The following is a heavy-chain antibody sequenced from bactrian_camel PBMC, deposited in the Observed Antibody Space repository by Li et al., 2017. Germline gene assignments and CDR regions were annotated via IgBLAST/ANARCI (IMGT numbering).Heavy chain of an antibody. CDR3: AAEWNTHCSGRYNY. CDR2: INSGGGST. D-gene: IGHD2*01. Sequence: DVQLVESGGGLVQPGGSLRLSCAASGFTFSSYDMSWVRQAPGKGLEWVSAINSGGGSTYYADSVKGRFTISQGNPKNNLYLQMNSLKPEDTAMYYCAAEWNTHCSGRYNYWGRGTQVTVS. CDR1: GFTFSSYD. V-gene: IGHV3S40*01. J-gene: IGHJ4*01.